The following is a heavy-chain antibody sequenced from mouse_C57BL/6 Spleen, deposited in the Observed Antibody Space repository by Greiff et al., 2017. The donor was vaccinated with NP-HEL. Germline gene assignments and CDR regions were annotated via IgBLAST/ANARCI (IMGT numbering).Heavy chain of an antibody. CDR3: TRWDYDVGFAY. V-gene: IGHV1-5*01. CDR2: IYPGNSDT. D-gene: IGHD2-4*01. J-gene: IGHJ3*01. Sequence: VQLQQSGTVLARPGASVKMSCKTSGYTFTSYWMHWVKQRPGQGLEWIGAIYPGNSDTSYNQKFKGKAKLTAFTSASTAYMGLSSLTNEDSSVYYCTRWDYDVGFAYWGQGTLVTVSA. CDR1: GYTFTSYW.